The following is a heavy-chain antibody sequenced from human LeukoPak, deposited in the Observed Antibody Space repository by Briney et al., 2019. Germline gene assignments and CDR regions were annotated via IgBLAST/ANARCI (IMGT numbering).Heavy chain of an antibody. Sequence: PGGSLRLSCAASGFTFSSYSMNWVRQAPGKWLEWVSAISSSSSYIYYADSVKGRFTISRDNAKNSLYLQMNSLRAEDTAVYYCARGFGGYCSCGSCYAFDIWGQGTMVTVSS. CDR2: ISSSSSYI. J-gene: IGHJ3*02. V-gene: IGHV3-21*01. CDR3: ARGFGGYCSCGSCYAFDI. CDR1: GFTFSSYS. D-gene: IGHD2-15*01.